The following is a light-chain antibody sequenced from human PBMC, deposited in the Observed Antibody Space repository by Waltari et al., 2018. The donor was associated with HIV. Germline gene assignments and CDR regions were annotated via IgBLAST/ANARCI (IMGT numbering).Light chain of an antibody. CDR3: AAWDVSLRRAYV. CDR2: ENN. CDR1: RSDVGSNY. J-gene: IGLJ1*01. Sequence: QYVLTQPPSASGTPGQRVTISCSGARSDVGSNYVYWYQQLPGTAPKLLVYENNQRPSGIPDRFSGSKSGNSASLAISGVQSEDEAEYYCAAWDVSLRRAYVFGTGTKVAVL. V-gene: IGLV1-47*01.